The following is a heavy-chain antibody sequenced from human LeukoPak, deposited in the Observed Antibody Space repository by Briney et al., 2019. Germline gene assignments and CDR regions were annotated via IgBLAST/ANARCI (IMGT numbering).Heavy chain of an antibody. D-gene: IGHD3-22*01. J-gene: IGHJ4*02. V-gene: IGHV1-2*02. Sequence: GASVKVSCKASGYTFTGYYIHWLRQAPGQGFEWIGWSDPNTGATKYENFQGRVTMTTDTSIRTAYMDLTRLTSDDTAVYYCARANPYGNKGYSPELRYWGQGTLVTVSS. CDR2: SDPNTGAT. CDR3: ARANPYGNKGYSPELRY. CDR1: GYTFTGYY.